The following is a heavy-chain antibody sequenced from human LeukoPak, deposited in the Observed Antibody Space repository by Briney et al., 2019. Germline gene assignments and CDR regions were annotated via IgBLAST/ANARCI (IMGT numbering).Heavy chain of an antibody. J-gene: IGHJ4*02. CDR2: IYSGGST. CDR1: GFTVSSNY. V-gene: IGHV3-66*01. D-gene: IGHD4-17*01. CDR3: ARDRDYGDYDDDY. Sequence: PGGSLRLSCAASGFTVSSNYMSWVRQAPGKGLEWVSVIYSGGSTYYADSVKGRFTISRDNSKNTLYLQMNSLRAEDTAVYYCARDRDYGDYDDDYWGQGTLVTVSS.